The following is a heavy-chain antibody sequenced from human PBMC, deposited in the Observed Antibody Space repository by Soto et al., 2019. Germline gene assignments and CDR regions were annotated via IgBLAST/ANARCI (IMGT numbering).Heavy chain of an antibody. CDR1: GFTFSSYG. CDR2: ISYDGSNT. Sequence: QVQLMESGGGVVQPGRSLRLSCAASGFTFSSYGMYWVRQAPGKGLEWVAVISYDGSNTYYADSVKGRFTISRDNSKNTLYLQMNSLRAEDTAVYYSAKDSLVAGTSYYYGMDVWGQGTTVTVSS. V-gene: IGHV3-30*18. CDR3: AKDSLVAGTSYYYGMDV. D-gene: IGHD6-19*01. J-gene: IGHJ6*02.